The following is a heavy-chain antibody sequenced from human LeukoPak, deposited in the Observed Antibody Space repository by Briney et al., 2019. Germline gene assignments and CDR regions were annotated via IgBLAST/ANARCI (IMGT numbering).Heavy chain of an antibody. CDR3: ATDTIPTGDIVVVPAAPGDY. Sequence: GGSLRLSCAASGFTFSDYYMSWIRQAPGKGLEWVSYISSSGSTIYYADSVKGRFTISRDNAKNSLYLQMNSLRAEDTAVYYCATDTIPTGDIVVVPAAPGDYWGQGTLVTVSS. V-gene: IGHV3-11*01. CDR1: GFTFSDYY. D-gene: IGHD2-2*01. CDR2: ISSSGSTI. J-gene: IGHJ4*02.